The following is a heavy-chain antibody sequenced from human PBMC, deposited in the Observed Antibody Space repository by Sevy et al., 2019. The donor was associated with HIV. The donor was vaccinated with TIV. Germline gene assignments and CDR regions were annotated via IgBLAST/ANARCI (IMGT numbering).Heavy chain of an antibody. CDR1: GFTFSKYS. V-gene: IGHV3-23*01. CDR2: LCFGCGEI. D-gene: IGHD2-8*01. CDR3: AREGCTKPHDY. Sequence: GESLRLSCAASGFTFSKYSMSWVRQPPGKGLEWVSTLCFGCGEINYADSVKGRFTISRDNSKSPMYLQMNNLRPEDTAVYYCAREGCTKPHDYWGQGTLVTVSS. J-gene: IGHJ4*02.